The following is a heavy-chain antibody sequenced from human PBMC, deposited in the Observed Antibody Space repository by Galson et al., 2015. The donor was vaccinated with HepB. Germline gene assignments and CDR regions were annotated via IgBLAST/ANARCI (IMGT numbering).Heavy chain of an antibody. CDR1: GFTFSSYG. V-gene: IGHV3-33*01. Sequence: SLRLSCAASGFTFSSYGMHWVRQAPGKGLEWVAVIWYDGSNKYYADSVKGQFTISRDNSKNTLYLQMNSLRAEDTAVYYCASWGVYAFDIWGQGTMVTVSS. CDR2: IWYDGSNK. D-gene: IGHD3-16*01. CDR3: ASWGVYAFDI. J-gene: IGHJ3*02.